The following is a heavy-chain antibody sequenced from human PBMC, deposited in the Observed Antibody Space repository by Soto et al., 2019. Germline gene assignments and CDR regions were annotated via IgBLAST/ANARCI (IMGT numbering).Heavy chain of an antibody. Sequence: LRLSCSTSGVTVSSNYMSWVRKAPGKGLEWVSVIYTGGGIYYADSVKGRFTISRDNSKNTLYLQMNSLRPEDTAMYYCARQRWFDHWGQGTLVTVSS. CDR2: IYTGGGI. CDR1: GVTVSSNY. J-gene: IGHJ5*02. V-gene: IGHV3-53*01. CDR3: ARQRWFDH.